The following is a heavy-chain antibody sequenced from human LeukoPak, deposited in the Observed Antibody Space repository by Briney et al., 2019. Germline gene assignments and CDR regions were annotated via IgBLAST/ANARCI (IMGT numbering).Heavy chain of an antibody. CDR2: INPNSGGT. J-gene: IGHJ6*02. D-gene: IGHD3-16*01. V-gene: IGHV1-2*02. CDR3: ARNRMLLAYYYYGMDV. Sequence: ASVKVSCKASGYTFTSYYMHWVRQAPGQGLEWMGWINPNSGGTNYAQKFQGRVTMTRDTSISTAYMELSRLRSDDTAVYYCARNRMLLAYYYYGMDVWGQGTTVTVSS. CDR1: GYTFTSYY.